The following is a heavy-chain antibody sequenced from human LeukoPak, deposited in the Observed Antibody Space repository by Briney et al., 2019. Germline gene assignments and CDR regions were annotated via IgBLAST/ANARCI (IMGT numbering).Heavy chain of an antibody. J-gene: IGHJ4*02. V-gene: IGHV1-18*01. Sequence: ASVKVSCKASGYTFSSYGISWVRQAPGQGLEWVGWISAYNGNTNYAQKLQGRVTMTTDTSTSTAYMELRSLRSDDTAVYYCARDWSVPYGSGKDYWGQGTLVTVSS. CDR3: ARDWSVPYGSGKDY. CDR1: GYTFSSYG. CDR2: ISAYNGNT. D-gene: IGHD3-10*01.